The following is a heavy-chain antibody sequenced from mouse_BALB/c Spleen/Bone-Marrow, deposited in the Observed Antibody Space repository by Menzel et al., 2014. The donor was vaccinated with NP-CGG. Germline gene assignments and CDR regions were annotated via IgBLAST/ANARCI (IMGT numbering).Heavy chain of an antibody. D-gene: IGHD2-3*01. CDR2: IDPANGNT. Sequence: EVKLKESGAELVKPGASVKLSCTASGFNIKDNYMHWVKQRPEQGLEWIGRIDPANGNTKYDPKFQGKATITADTSSNTAYLQLSRLTSEDTADYYCARWGRWSYAMDYWGQGTSVTVSS. V-gene: IGHV14-3*02. CDR1: GFNIKDNY. J-gene: IGHJ4*01. CDR3: ARWGRWSYAMDY.